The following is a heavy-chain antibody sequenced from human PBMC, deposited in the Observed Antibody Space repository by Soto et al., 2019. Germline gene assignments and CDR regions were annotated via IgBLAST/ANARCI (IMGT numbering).Heavy chain of an antibody. Sequence: EASVKVSCKASGYTFTSYGISWVLQAPGQGLEWMGWISAYNGNTNYAQKLQGRVTMTTDTSTSTAYMELRSLRSDDTAVYYCARGVPYYYDSSGYYYYGMDVWGQGTTVTVSS. D-gene: IGHD3-22*01. CDR2: ISAYNGNT. J-gene: IGHJ6*02. CDR1: GYTFTSYG. V-gene: IGHV1-18*01. CDR3: ARGVPYYYDSSGYYYYGMDV.